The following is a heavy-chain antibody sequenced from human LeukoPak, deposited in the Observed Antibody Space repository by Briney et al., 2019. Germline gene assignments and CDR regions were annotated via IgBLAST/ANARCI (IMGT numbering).Heavy chain of an antibody. V-gene: IGHV3-11*04. CDR1: GFTFSDYY. CDR2: ISSSGSTI. J-gene: IGHJ4*02. Sequence: GGSLRLSCAASGFTFSDYYMSWIRQAPGKGLEWGSYISSSGSTIYHADSVKGRFTISRYNAKNSLYLQMNSLRAEDTAVYYCARGGYDYVWGSYRYGFDYWGQGTLVTVSS. CDR3: ARGGYDYVWGSYRYGFDY. D-gene: IGHD3-16*02.